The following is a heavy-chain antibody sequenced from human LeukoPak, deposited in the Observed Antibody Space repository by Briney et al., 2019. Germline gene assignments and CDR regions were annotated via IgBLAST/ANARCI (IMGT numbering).Heavy chain of an antibody. CDR2: IYYSGIT. CDR1: GGSMRSNY. CDR3: VKDNGRWFDP. D-gene: IGHD1-26*01. V-gene: IGHV4-59*01. Sequence: LETLSLTCTVSGGSMRSNYWSLTRQPPGKGLEWIGNIYYSGITNYNPSLKSRVTISIDPSKNQFSLKLSPVTAADTAIYYCVKDNGRWFDPWGQGTLVIVSS. J-gene: IGHJ5*02.